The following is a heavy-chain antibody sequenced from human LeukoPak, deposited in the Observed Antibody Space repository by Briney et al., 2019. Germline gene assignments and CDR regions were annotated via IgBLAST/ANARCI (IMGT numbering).Heavy chain of an antibody. J-gene: IGHJ6*03. CDR1: GYTFTGYY. Sequence: GASVKVSCKASGYTFTGYYMHWVRQAPGQGLEWMGWINPNSGGTNYAQKFQGRVTMTRDTSISTAYMELSRLRSDDTAVYYCARAYSSSSRLGTWDCYESRNYYYYMDVWGKGTTVTVSS. CDR2: INPNSGGT. V-gene: IGHV1-2*02. D-gene: IGHD6-13*01. CDR3: ARAYSSSSRLGTWDCYESRNYYYYMDV.